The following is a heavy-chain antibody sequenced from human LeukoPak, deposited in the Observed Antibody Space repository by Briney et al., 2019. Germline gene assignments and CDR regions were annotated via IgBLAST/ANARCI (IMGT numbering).Heavy chain of an antibody. V-gene: IGHV4-4*07. CDR3: ARIYDFWSNSIYYFDY. CDR1: GVSISTHY. D-gene: IGHD3-3*01. J-gene: IGHJ4*02. Sequence: SETLSLTCAVSGVSISTHYWSWIRQPAGKGLEWIGRIHSNGNSNFNPSLKGRVDMSVDMSKNQFSLKLYSVTAADTAVYFCARIYDFWSNSIYYFDYWGQGALVTVSS. CDR2: IHSNGNS.